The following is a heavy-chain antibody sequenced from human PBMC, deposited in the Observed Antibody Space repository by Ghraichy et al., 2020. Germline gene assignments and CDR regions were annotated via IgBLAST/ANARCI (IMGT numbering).Heavy chain of an antibody. Sequence: SETLSLTCAVYGGSFSGYYWTWIRQPPGKGLEWIGDISHSGRTNYNPSLKSLVTISVDASKNQFSLTLSSVTAADTATYYCARGGRNCSGGSCYPALDSWGQGTLVSVSS. CDR2: ISHSGRT. CDR3: ARGGRNCSGGSCYPALDS. CDR1: GGSFSGYY. D-gene: IGHD2-15*01. V-gene: IGHV4-34*01. J-gene: IGHJ5*01.